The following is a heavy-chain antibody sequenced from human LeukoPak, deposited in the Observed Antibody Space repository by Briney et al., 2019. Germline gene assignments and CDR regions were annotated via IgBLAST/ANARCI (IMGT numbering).Heavy chain of an antibody. Sequence: GGSLRLSCAVSGSTFSIYAMTWVRHAPGRGLEWVSEFSGSGASTYYADSVKGRFTISRDNSKNPLYLQMNSLRAEDTAVYYCANFYYDNSPWGQGTLVAVSS. V-gene: IGHV3-23*01. D-gene: IGHD3-22*01. CDR1: GSTFSIYA. CDR3: ANFYYDNSP. CDR2: FSGSGAST. J-gene: IGHJ5*02.